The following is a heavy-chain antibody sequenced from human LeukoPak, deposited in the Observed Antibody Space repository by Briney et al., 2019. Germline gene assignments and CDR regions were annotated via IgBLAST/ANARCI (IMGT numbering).Heavy chain of an antibody. CDR3: ARGIAVAGIFDY. D-gene: IGHD6-19*01. V-gene: IGHV3-53*01. Sequence: GGSLRLSCAASGFTVSSNYMSWARQAPGKGLEWVSVIYSGGSTYYADSVKGRFTISRDNSKNTLYLQMNSLRAEDTAVYYCARGIAVAGIFDYWGQGTLVTVSS. J-gene: IGHJ4*02. CDR2: IYSGGST. CDR1: GFTVSSNY.